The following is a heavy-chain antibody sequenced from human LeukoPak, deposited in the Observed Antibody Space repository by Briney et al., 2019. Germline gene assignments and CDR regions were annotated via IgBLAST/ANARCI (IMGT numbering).Heavy chain of an antibody. CDR2: ISTSSSYI. V-gene: IGHV3-21*01. J-gene: IGHJ4*02. D-gene: IGHD7-27*01. CDR3: ARDYSDWGSDY. Sequence: GGSLRLSCAASGFTFSSYYMNWVRQAPGKGLEWVSSISTSSSYIYYADSVKGRFTISRDNAKNSLYLQMNSLRAEDTAVYYCARDYSDWGSDYWGQGTLVTVSS. CDR1: GFTFSSYY.